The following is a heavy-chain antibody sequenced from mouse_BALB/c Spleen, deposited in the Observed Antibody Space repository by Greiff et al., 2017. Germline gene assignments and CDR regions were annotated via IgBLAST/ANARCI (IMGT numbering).Heavy chain of an antibody. CDR1: GYTFTSYW. CDR3: ARECYWYFDV. Sequence: VQLQQSGAELARPGASVKLSCKASGYTFTSYWMQWVKQRPGQGLEWIGAIYPGDGDTRYTQKFKGKATLTADKSSSTAYMQLSSLASEDSAVYYCARECYWYFDVWGAGTTGTVSS. CDR2: IYPGDGDT. J-gene: IGHJ1*01. V-gene: IGHV1-87*01.